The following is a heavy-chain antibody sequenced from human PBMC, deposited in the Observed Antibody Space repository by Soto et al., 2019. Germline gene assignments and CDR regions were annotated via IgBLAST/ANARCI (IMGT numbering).Heavy chain of an antibody. D-gene: IGHD2-8*01. Sequence: SEAVSLTCAGYDGSFSYYWWSWIRQAPGKGPEWIGEINYGGRTNYNPSLKSRVTMSIDTSRNQFSLKLSSVTAADTAVFYCARRVSSLYYFDYWGQGTPVTVSS. CDR3: ARRVSSLYYFDY. CDR2: INYGGRT. V-gene: IGHV4-34*01. CDR1: DGSFSYYW. J-gene: IGHJ4*02.